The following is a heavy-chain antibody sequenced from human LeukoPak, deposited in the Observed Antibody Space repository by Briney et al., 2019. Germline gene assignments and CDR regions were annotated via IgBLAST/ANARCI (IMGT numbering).Heavy chain of an antibody. J-gene: IGHJ3*02. CDR1: GFTVSSNY. Sequence: GGSLRLSCAASGFTVSSNYMSWVRQAPGKGLEWVSVIYSGGSTYYADSVKGRFTISRDNSKNTLYLQMNSLRAEDTAVYYCAKAFYDSSGHNAFDIWGQGTMVTVSS. V-gene: IGHV3-53*01. D-gene: IGHD3-22*01. CDR2: IYSGGST. CDR3: AKAFYDSSGHNAFDI.